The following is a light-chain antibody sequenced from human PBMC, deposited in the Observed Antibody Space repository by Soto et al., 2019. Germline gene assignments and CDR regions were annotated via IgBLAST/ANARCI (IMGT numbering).Light chain of an antibody. CDR3: QSADSSGTCV. Sequence: SYELTQPPSVSVSPGQTARITCSGDALPKQYAHWYQQKPGQAPVLVIYKDSERPSGIPERFSGSSSGTTVTLTISGVQAEDEADYYCQSADSSGTCVFGTGTKVTVL. CDR1: ALPKQY. J-gene: IGLJ1*01. V-gene: IGLV3-25*03. CDR2: KDS.